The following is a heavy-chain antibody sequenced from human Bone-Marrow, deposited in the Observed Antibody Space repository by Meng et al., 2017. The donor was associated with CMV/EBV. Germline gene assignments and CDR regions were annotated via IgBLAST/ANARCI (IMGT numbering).Heavy chain of an antibody. CDR1: GYSFTNYY. Sequence: ASVKVSCMASGYSFTNYYIHWVRQAPGQGLEWMGWINPNNGDTDYAQDFQGRISVTTDTSITTAYMELDNLRSDDTAVYYCARDWVPTCITPNCHTGMGSWGQGTLVTVSS. J-gene: IGHJ5*02. CDR3: ARDWVPTCITPNCHTGMGS. CDR2: INPNNGDT. D-gene: IGHD2-2*02. V-gene: IGHV1-2*02.